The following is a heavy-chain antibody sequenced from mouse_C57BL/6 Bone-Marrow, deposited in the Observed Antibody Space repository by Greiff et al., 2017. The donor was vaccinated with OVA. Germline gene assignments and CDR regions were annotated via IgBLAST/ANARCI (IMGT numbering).Heavy chain of an antibody. CDR1: GFNIKDDY. D-gene: IGHD2-4*01. Sequence: LMESGAELVRPGASVKLSCTASGFNIKDDYMHWVKQRPEQGLEWIGWIDPENGDTEYASKFQGKATITADTSSNTAYLQLSSLTSEDTAVYYCTSYDYDVGYFDYWGQGTTLTVSS. CDR2: IDPENGDT. V-gene: IGHV14-4*01. J-gene: IGHJ2*01. CDR3: TSYDYDVGYFDY.